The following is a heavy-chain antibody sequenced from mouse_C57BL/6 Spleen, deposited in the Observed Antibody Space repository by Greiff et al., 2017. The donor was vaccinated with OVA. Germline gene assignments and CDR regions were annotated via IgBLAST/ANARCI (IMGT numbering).Heavy chain of an antibody. Sequence: DVHLVESGGGLVQPGGSLKLSCAASGFTFSDYYMYWVRQTPEKRLEWVAYISNGGGSTYYPDTVKGRFTISRDNAKNTLYLQMSRLKSEDTAMYYCARHDAMDYWGQGTSVTVSS. CDR2: ISNGGGST. CDR3: ARHDAMDY. CDR1: GFTFSDYY. J-gene: IGHJ4*01. V-gene: IGHV5-12*01.